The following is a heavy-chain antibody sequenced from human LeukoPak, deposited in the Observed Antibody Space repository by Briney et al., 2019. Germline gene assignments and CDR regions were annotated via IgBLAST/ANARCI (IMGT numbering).Heavy chain of an antibody. CDR1: GYSFTSYW. Sequence: PGESLRISCKGSGYSFTSYWISWVRQMPGKGLERMGRIDPSDSYTNYSPSFQGHVTISADKSISTAYLQWSSLKASDTAMYYCYGSGSLDYYYGMDVWGQGTTVTVSS. D-gene: IGHD3-10*01. CDR3: YGSGSLDYYYGMDV. V-gene: IGHV5-10-1*01. J-gene: IGHJ6*02. CDR2: IDPSDSYT.